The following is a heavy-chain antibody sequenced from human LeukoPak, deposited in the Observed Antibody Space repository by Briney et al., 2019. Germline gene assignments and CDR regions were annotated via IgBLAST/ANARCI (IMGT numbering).Heavy chain of an antibody. V-gene: IGHV1-18*01. D-gene: IGHD3-3*01. Sequence: ASVKVSCKASGYTFTSYGISWVRQAPGQGLEWMGWISAYNGNTNYAQKLQGRVTMPTDTSPSTAYMELRSLRSDDTAVYYCARDRVDFWSGYYLDFDYWGQGTLVTVSS. CDR3: ARDRVDFWSGYYLDFDY. J-gene: IGHJ4*02. CDR2: ISAYNGNT. CDR1: GYTFTSYG.